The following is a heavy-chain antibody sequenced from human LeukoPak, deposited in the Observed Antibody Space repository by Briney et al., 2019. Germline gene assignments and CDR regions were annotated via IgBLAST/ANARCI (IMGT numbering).Heavy chain of an antibody. V-gene: IGHV3-23*01. CDR2: ISGSGGST. CDR3: ARLRFLEWSDY. D-gene: IGHD3-3*01. CDR1: GFTFSSYA. Sequence: TGGFLRLSCAASGFTFSSYAMSWVRQAPGKGLEWVSAISGSGGSTYYADSVKGRFTISRDNSKNTLYLQMNSLRAEDTAVYYCARLRFLEWSDYWGQGTLVTVSS. J-gene: IGHJ4*02.